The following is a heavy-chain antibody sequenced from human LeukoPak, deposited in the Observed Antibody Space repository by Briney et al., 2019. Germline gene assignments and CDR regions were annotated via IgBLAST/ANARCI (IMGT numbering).Heavy chain of an antibody. CDR2: ISGSGDST. Sequence: PGGSLRLSCAASGFTFSDYYMSWIRQAPGKGLEWVSDISGSGDSTNYADSVKGRFTISRDNSKNTLYLQMNSLRAEDTAVYYCARDLRLLQLDLGGRGTLVTVSS. D-gene: IGHD2-21*01. V-gene: IGHV3-23*01. CDR3: ARDLRLLQLDL. J-gene: IGHJ2*01. CDR1: GFTFSDYY.